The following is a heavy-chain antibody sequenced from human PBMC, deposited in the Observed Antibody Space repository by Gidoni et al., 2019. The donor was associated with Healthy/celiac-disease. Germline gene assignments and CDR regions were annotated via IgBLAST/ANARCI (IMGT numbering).Heavy chain of an antibody. CDR1: GYTFTSDG. J-gene: IGHJ4*02. Sequence: QVQLVQSGAEVKKPGASVKVSCKASGYTFTSDGISWVRQGPGQGLGGMGWISAYNGNTNYSQKLQGRVTMTTDTSTSTAYMELRRLRSDNTAVYYCARDLRRIAAAGLSGEDYWGQGTLVTVSS. CDR3: ARDLRRIAAAGLSGEDY. D-gene: IGHD6-13*01. V-gene: IGHV1-18*01. CDR2: ISAYNGNT.